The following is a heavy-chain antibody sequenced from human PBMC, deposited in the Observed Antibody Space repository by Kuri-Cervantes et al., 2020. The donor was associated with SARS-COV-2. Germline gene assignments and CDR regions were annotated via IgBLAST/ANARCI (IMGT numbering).Heavy chain of an antibody. V-gene: IGHV3-11*01. Sequence: GGSLRLSCAASGFTFSDYYMSWIRQAPGKGLEWVSYISSSGSTIYYADSVKGRFTISRDNVKNSLYLQMNSLRAEDTAVYYCAKDHDYGDYFDYWGQGTLVTVSS. CDR2: ISSSGSTI. CDR3: AKDHDYGDYFDY. CDR1: GFTFSDYY. J-gene: IGHJ4*02. D-gene: IGHD4-17*01.